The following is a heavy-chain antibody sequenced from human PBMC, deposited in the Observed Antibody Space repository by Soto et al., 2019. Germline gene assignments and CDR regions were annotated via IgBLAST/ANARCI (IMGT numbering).Heavy chain of an antibody. V-gene: IGHV3-66*01. J-gene: IGHJ4*02. CDR3: ARDLGTTSAYDY. D-gene: IGHD4-17*01. CDR1: GFAVSSNY. Sequence: PGGSLRLSCAASGFAVSSNYMSWVRQAPGKGLKWVSVIYSGGSAYYANSVKGRFTISRDSSKNTLYLQMNSLRAEDTAVYYCARDLGTTSAYDYWGQGTLVTVSS. CDR2: IYSGGSA.